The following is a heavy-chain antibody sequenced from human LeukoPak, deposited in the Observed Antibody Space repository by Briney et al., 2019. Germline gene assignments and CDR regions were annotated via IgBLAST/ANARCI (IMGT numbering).Heavy chain of an antibody. D-gene: IGHD3-3*01. CDR1: GGTFSSYA. J-gene: IGHJ5*02. CDR3: ARGAIFGVVRDLNP. Sequence: ASVRVSCKASGGTFSSYAISWVRQAPGQGLEWMGGIIPVFGTANYAQKFQGRVTITTDESTSTAYMELSSLRSEDTAVYYCARGAIFGVVRDLNPWGQGTLVTVSS. V-gene: IGHV1-69*05. CDR2: IIPVFGTA.